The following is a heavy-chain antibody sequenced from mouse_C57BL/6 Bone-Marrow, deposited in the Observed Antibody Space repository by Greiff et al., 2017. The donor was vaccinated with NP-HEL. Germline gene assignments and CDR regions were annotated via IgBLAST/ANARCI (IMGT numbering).Heavy chain of an antibody. V-gene: IGHV1-18*01. CDR1: GYTFTDYN. D-gene: IGHD1-1*01. Sequence: EVKLQESGPELVKPGASVKIPCKASGYTFTDYNMDWVKQSHGKSLEWIGDINPNNGGTIYNQKFKGKATLTVDKSSSTAYMELRSLTSEDTAVYYCARGSHYGSSYGYFDVWGTGTTVTVSS. CDR2: INPNNGGT. CDR3: ARGSHYGSSYGYFDV. J-gene: IGHJ1*03.